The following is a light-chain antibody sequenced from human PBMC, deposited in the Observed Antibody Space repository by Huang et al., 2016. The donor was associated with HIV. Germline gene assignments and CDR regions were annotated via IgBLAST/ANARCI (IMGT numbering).Light chain of an antibody. CDR2: NAA. CDR1: QSIGKY. V-gene: IGKV3-11*01. CDR3: QQRSHWPPLT. J-gene: IGKJ4*01. Sequence: EIVLTQSPATLFLSPGERATLSCRASQSIGKYLGWYQQTPGQAPRLLIYNAANRAAGIPARFSGSGSGTDVTLTISSLEPEDFATYYCQQRSHWPPLTFDGGTRVEI.